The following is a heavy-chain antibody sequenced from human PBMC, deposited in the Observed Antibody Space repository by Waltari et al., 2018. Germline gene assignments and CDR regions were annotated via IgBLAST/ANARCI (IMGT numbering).Heavy chain of an antibody. CDR1: GGTFSSYA. V-gene: IGHV1-69*05. CDR3: ARGLQVGARRAYYYYGMDV. Sequence: QVQLVQSGAEVKKPGSSVKVSCKASGGTFSSYAISWVRQAPGQGLEWMGGIIPIFGTANYAQKFQGRVTITTDESTSTAYMELSSLRSEDTAVHYCARGLQVGARRAYYYYGMDVWGQGTTVTVSS. CDR2: IIPIFGTA. J-gene: IGHJ6*02. D-gene: IGHD1-26*01.